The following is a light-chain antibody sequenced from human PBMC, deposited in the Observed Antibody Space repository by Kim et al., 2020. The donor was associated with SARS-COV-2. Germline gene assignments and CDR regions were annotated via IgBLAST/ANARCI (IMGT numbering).Light chain of an antibody. CDR1: NFGRNS. CDR2: ADS. CDR3: QVWDTTSDHVV. J-gene: IGLJ2*01. V-gene: IGLV3-21*03. Sequence: APGKRAKITCTRSNFGRNSLHWYQQRPGQAPVLVVYADSDRPSGIPERFSGSNSENTATLTISRVEVGDEADYYCQVWDTTSDHVVFGGGTQLTVL.